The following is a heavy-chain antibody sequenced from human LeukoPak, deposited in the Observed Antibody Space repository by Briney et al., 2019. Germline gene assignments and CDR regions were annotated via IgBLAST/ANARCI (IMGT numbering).Heavy chain of an antibody. CDR3: AKELVGANNYYYYYYMDV. J-gene: IGHJ6*03. D-gene: IGHD1-26*01. CDR1: GFTFSSYT. CDR2: ISSDGSNK. V-gene: IGHV3-30-3*01. Sequence: GGSLRLSCAASGFTFSSYTMNWVRQPPGKGLEWVAVISSDGSNKHYADSVKGRFTISRGNSKNTLYLQMNSLRAEDTAVYYCAKELVGANNYYYYYYMDVWGKGTTVTVSS.